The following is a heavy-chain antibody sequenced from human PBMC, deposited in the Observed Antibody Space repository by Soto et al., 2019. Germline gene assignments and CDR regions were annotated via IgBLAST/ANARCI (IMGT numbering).Heavy chain of an antibody. CDR2: ISYDSSEI. CDR3: AIARVADSSLDH. Sequence: GSLRLSCVGSGFTFSNNAMHWVRQAPGKGLDWVAFISYDSSEIFYADSVKGRFTISRDNPENTLFLHMNSPRADDTAVYYCAIARVADSSLDHWGQGILVTSPQ. CDR1: GFTFSNNA. J-gene: IGHJ4*01. D-gene: IGHD3-3*01. V-gene: IGHV3-30*01.